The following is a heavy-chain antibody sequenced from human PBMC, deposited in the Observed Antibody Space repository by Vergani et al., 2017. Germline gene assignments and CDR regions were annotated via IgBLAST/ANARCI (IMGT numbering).Heavy chain of an antibody. CDR2: ISWNSGSI. J-gene: IGHJ5*02. V-gene: IGHV3-9*01. Sequence: EVQLVESGGGLVQPGRSLRLSCAASGFTFDDYVMHWVRQAPGKGLEWVSGISWNSGSIGYADSVKGRFTISRDNAKNSLYLQMNSLRAEDTALYYCAKGLGYDSSSWGQGTLVTVSS. CDR1: GFTFDDYV. D-gene: IGHD3-22*01. CDR3: AKGLGYDSSS.